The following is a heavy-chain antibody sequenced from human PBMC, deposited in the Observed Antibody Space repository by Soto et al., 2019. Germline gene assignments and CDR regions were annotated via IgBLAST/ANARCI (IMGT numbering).Heavy chain of an antibody. CDR2: IIPIFGTA. CDR3: ARDSPTIAAGEFDP. CDR1: GGTFSSYA. Sequence: QVQLVQSGAEVKKPGSSVKVSCKASGGTFSSYAISWVRQAPGQGLEWMGGIIPIFGTANYAQKFQGRVTITADESTSTAYMELSGLRSEDTAVYYCARDSPTIAAGEFDPWGQGTLVTVSS. D-gene: IGHD6-13*01. V-gene: IGHV1-69*01. J-gene: IGHJ5*02.